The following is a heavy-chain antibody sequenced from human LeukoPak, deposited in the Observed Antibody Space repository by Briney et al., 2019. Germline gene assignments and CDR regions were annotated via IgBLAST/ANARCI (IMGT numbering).Heavy chain of an antibody. V-gene: IGHV3-11*01. CDR1: GSSFRDYY. D-gene: IGHD6-13*01. Sequence: GGSLRLSCAASGSSFRDYYMSWSRQAPGKGLEWISYITSSGSTIYYADSVKGRFTVSRDNAKNSLYLQMNTLRAEDTAVYYCATHIAEATALHYWGQGTLVTVSS. CDR2: ITSSGSTI. J-gene: IGHJ4*02. CDR3: ATHIAEATALHY.